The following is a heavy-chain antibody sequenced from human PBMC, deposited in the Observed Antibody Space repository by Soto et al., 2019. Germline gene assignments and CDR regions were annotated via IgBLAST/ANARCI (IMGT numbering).Heavy chain of an antibody. CDR1: GFTFSYYG. CDR3: ARDRRYYDSSGYGMDV. V-gene: IGHV3-33*01. Sequence: QVQLVESGGGVVQPGRSLRLSCAASGFTFSYYGMHWVRQAPGKGLEWVAVIWYDGSNEYYADSVKGRFTISRDNXKXXLYLQMNSLRAEDTAVYYCARDRRYYDSSGYGMDVWGQGTTVTVSS. J-gene: IGHJ6*02. D-gene: IGHD3-22*01. CDR2: IWYDGSNE.